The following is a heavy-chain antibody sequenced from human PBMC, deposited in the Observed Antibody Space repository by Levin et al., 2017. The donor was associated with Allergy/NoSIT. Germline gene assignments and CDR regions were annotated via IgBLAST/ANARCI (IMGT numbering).Heavy chain of an antibody. CDR3: AKDAIRGSDQPYYFDY. Sequence: SCAASGFTFNNYAMSWVRQAPGKGLEWVSAIINSGVGTYYADSVKGRFTIPRDNSKNTMYLQMNSLRAEDTAVYFCAKDAIRGSDQPYYFDYWGQGTLVTASS. J-gene: IGHJ4*02. D-gene: IGHD6-19*01. CDR1: GFTFNNYA. CDR2: IINSGVGT. V-gene: IGHV3-23*01.